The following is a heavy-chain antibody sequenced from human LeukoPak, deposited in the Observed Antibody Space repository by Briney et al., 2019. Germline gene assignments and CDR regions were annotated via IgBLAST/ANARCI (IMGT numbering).Heavy chain of an antibody. J-gene: IGHJ4*02. CDR2: IRYDGSNK. CDR1: GFTFSTYW. Sequence: PGGSLRLSCAASGFTFSTYWMSWVRQAPGKGLEWVAFIRYDGSNKYYADSVKGRFTISRDNSKNTLYLQMNSLRAEDTAVYYCAMTTSSSWYFDYWGQGTLVTVSS. V-gene: IGHV3-30*02. CDR3: AMTTSSSWYFDY. D-gene: IGHD6-13*01.